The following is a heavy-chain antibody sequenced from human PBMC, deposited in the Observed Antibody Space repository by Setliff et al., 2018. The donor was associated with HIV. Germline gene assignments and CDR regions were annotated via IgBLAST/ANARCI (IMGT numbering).Heavy chain of an antibody. CDR3: ARARLQGIVTAVGPRDNCLDP. Sequence: SVKVSCKASGGTFSSYAISWVRQAPGQGLEWMGGIIPIFGTANYAQKFQGRVTITTDESTSTAYMELSSLRSEDTAVYYCARARLQGIVTAVGPRDNCLDPWGQGTRVTVSS. J-gene: IGHJ5*02. CDR1: GGTFSSYA. D-gene: IGHD1-26*01. V-gene: IGHV1-69*05. CDR2: IIPIFGTA.